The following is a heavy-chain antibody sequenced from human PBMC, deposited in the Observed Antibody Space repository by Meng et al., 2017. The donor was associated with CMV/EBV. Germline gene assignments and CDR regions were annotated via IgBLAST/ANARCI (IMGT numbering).Heavy chain of an antibody. CDR2: INPNSGGT. Sequence: ASVKVSCKASGYTFTGYYMHWVRQAPGQGLEWMGWINPNSGGTNYAQKFQGRVTMTRDTSISTAYMELSRLRSDDTAVYYCARDKGRIAAAGTGMEGYYYGMDVWGQGTTVTVS. CDR3: ARDKGRIAAAGTGMEGYYYGMDV. J-gene: IGHJ6*02. V-gene: IGHV1-2*02. CDR1: GYTFTGYY. D-gene: IGHD6-13*01.